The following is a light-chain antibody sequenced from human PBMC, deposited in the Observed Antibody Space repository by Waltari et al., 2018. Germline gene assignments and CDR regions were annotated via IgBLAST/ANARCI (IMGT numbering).Light chain of an antibody. V-gene: IGKV3-15*01. Sequence: IVMTQSPATLSVSPGEGATLSCRVSQSVSSNLAWYQQKPGQAPRLLIYGAATRATGLPVRLRGRGSGTEFTLTISSLQSEYFAVYYCQQYNNWPPLFGQGTKVEIK. J-gene: IGKJ1*01. CDR2: GAA. CDR3: QQYNNWPPL. CDR1: QSVSSN.